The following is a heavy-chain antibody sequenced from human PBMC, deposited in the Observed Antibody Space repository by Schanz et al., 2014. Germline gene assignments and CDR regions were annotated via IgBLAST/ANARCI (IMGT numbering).Heavy chain of an antibody. J-gene: IGHJ3*02. V-gene: IGHV3-23*01. CDR2: MNESHSTI. D-gene: IGHD4-17*01. CDR3: ARKMKLGVYGGKGHDSLDI. Sequence: EVHLLESGGGLVEPGGSLRLSCATSGFSLDIFAVSWVRQAPGKGLEWVSAMNESHSTIYYADSVTGRFTISRDNAKNTLYLQMNTLRAEDTAVYYCARKMKLGVYGGKGHDSLDIWGQGTMVNVSS. CDR1: GFSLDIFA.